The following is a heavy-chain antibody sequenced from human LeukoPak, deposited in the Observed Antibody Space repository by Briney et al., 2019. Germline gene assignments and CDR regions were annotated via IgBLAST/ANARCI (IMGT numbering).Heavy chain of an antibody. Sequence: PSETLSLTCAVYSGSFIGYSWSWIRQPPGKGLEWIGEINHSGSTNYSPSLKSRVTISVDTSSSQFSLSLSSVTAADTAVYYCARNHTGYFDPWGQGTLVTVSS. V-gene: IGHV4-34*01. CDR3: ARNHTGYFDP. D-gene: IGHD5-18*01. CDR1: SGSFIGYS. CDR2: INHSGST. J-gene: IGHJ5*02.